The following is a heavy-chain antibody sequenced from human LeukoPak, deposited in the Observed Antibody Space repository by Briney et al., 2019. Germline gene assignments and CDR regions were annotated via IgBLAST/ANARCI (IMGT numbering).Heavy chain of an antibody. D-gene: IGHD3-22*01. CDR1: GSTFSSYA. J-gene: IGHJ5*02. V-gene: IGHV3-23*01. Sequence: GGSLRLSCAASGSTFSSYAMSWVRQAPGKGLEWVSAISGSGGSTYYADSVKGRFTISRDNSKNTLYLQMNSLRAEDTAVYYCAKDSSGYNVGNWFDPWGQGTLVTVSS. CDR2: ISGSGGST. CDR3: AKDSSGYNVGNWFDP.